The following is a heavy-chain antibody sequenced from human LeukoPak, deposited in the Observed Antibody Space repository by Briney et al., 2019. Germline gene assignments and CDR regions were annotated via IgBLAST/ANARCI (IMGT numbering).Heavy chain of an antibody. D-gene: IGHD3-22*01. CDR2: INSDGSST. CDR1: GFTFSSYW. Sequence: GGSLRLSCAASGFTFSSYWMHWVRQAPGKGLVWVSRINSDGSSTSYADSVKGRFTISRDNAKNTLYLQMNSLRAEDTAVYYCARDGRSYYDSSGYYDWGQGTLVTVSS. V-gene: IGHV3-74*01. J-gene: IGHJ4*02. CDR3: ARDGRSYYDSSGYYD.